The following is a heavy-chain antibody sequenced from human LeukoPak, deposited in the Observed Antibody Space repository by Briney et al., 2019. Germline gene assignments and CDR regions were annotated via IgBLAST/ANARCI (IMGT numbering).Heavy chain of an antibody. D-gene: IGHD1-26*01. CDR1: GVSISSSNSY. V-gene: IGHV4-39*01. CDR3: AKRIVGLSAFDI. Sequence: SETLSLTCSVSGVSISSSNSYWGWIRQPPGKGLEWIGSIYYTGNTYYNASLKSRVTISIDTSKNQFSLKLSSVTAADTAVYYCAKRIVGLSAFDIWGQGTMVTVSS. CDR2: IYYTGNT. J-gene: IGHJ3*02.